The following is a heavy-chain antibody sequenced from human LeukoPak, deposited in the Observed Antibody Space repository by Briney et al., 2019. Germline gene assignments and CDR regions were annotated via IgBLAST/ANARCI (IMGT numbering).Heavy chain of an antibody. J-gene: IGHJ4*02. Sequence: SETLSLTCTVSGGSISTYYWSWIRQAPGKGLEWIGYIYYSGSTNQNPSLKSRVTISVDTSKNQVSLKLSSVTAEDTAVFYCATHRPVAGTGAVGYFDYWGQGTLVTVSS. D-gene: IGHD6-19*01. CDR3: ATHRPVAGTGAVGYFDY. CDR1: GGSISTYY. V-gene: IGHV4-59*01. CDR2: IYYSGST.